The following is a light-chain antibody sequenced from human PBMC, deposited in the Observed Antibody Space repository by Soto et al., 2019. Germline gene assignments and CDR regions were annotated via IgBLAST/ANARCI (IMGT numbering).Light chain of an antibody. V-gene: IGKV3-15*01. CDR1: QSVRSN. CDR2: GAS. J-gene: IGKJ4*01. Sequence: EVVMTQSPATLSVSPGERATLSCRASQSVRSNLAWYLQKPGQAPRLLIYGASTRATGIPARCSGSGSGTEFTLTISSLQAEDFAVYYCQEYNNWPPLTFGGGTKVEIK. CDR3: QEYNNWPPLT.